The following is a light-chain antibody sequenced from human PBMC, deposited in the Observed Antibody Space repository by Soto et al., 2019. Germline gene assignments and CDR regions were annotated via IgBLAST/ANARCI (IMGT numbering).Light chain of an antibody. CDR2: GAS. Sequence: EVVLTQSPVTLSLSPGERATLSCRASQSVSSPYVAWYQQKPGQPPRLLSYGASSRATDIPARFIGRGSGTEFTLTIARLAPEEFAMYYFLQYGTSPFTFGPGTKVD. CDR3: LQYGTSPFT. V-gene: IGKV3-20*01. CDR1: QSVSSPY. J-gene: IGKJ3*01.